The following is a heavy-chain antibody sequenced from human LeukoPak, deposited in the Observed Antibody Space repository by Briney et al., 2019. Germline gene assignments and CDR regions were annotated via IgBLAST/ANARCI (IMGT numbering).Heavy chain of an antibody. D-gene: IGHD1-26*01. V-gene: IGHV3-23*01. CDR3: AKDSSAYSGSYFDY. CDR2: ISGSGGST. Sequence: GGSLRLSCAASGFTFSSYAMSWVCQAPGKGLEWVSAISGSGGSTYYADSVKGRFTISRDNSKNTLYLEMNSLRAEDTAVYYCAKDSSAYSGSYFDYWGQGTVVTVSS. CDR1: GFTFSSYA. J-gene: IGHJ4*02.